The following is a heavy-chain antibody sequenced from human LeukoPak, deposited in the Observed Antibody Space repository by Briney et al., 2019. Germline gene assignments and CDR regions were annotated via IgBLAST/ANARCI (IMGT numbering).Heavy chain of an antibody. CDR1: GGSISSGDYY. J-gene: IGHJ6*02. CDR3: ARDSRDYYGSGSYLGSGYYYYGMDV. D-gene: IGHD3-10*01. CDR2: IYYSGST. Sequence: SQTLSLTCTVSGGSISSGDYYWSWIRQPPGKGLEGIGYIYYSGSTYYNPSLKSRVTISVDTSKNQFSLKLGSVTAADTAVYHCARDSRDYYGSGSYLGSGYYYYGMDVWGQGTTVTVSS. V-gene: IGHV4-30-4*01.